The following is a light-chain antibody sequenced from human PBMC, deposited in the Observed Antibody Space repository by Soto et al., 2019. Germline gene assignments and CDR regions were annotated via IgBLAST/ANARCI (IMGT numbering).Light chain of an antibody. V-gene: IGLV2-23*01. J-gene: IGLJ1*01. Sequence: LTQPASVSGSPGQSITISCSGTTSDVGGYNLVSWYQQHTAKAPKLLIYEDTQRPSGVSSRFSGSKSGNTASLTISGLQAEDEADYYCCSYASSSSYVFGTGTKVTVL. CDR3: CSYASSSSYV. CDR1: TSDVGGYNL. CDR2: EDT.